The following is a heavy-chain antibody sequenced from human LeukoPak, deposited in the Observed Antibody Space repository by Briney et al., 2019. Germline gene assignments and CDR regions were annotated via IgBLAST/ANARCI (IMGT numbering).Heavy chain of an antibody. CDR3: ARDLPYYDSSGYYFHDY. CDR2: INPNSGGI. D-gene: IGHD3-22*01. Sequence: ASVKVSCKASGYTFTGYYMHWVRQAPGQGLEWMGRINPNSGGINYAQKFQGRVTMTRDTSISTAYMELSRLRSDDTAVYYCARDLPYYDSSGYYFHDYWGQGTLVTVSS. V-gene: IGHV1-2*06. J-gene: IGHJ4*02. CDR1: GYTFTGYY.